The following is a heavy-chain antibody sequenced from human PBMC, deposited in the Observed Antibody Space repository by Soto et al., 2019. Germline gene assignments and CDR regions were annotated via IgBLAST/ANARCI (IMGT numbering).Heavy chain of an antibody. V-gene: IGHV1-18*03. J-gene: IGHJ1*01. CDR1: GYTFTSYG. CDR3: ARDGVLSYYVRRLEC. Sequence: QVQLVQSGAEVKKPGASVKVSCKASGYTFTSYGISWVRQAPGQGLEWMGWISADNGNTSYAKKLQGRVTTTTDTPTSTAPTELRRLVPDDMSVYYWARDGVLSYYVRRLECRGQGTLVPVSS. D-gene: IGHD3-16*01. CDR2: ISADNGNT.